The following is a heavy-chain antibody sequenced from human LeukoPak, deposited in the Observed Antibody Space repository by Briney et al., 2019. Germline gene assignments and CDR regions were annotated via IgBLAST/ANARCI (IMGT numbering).Heavy chain of an antibody. D-gene: IGHD6-19*01. Sequence: PSETLSLTCSVSGGSLTYTSHYWGWIRQPPGKGLEWIGSIHYSGDTYYKPSLRSRVTISVDTSKNQFSLKVTSVTAADTAVYYCAKYGYGSAWSFLDDWGQGTLVTVSS. CDR3: AKYGYGSAWSFLDD. CDR2: IHYSGDT. CDR1: GGSLTYTSHY. V-gene: IGHV4-39*01. J-gene: IGHJ4*02.